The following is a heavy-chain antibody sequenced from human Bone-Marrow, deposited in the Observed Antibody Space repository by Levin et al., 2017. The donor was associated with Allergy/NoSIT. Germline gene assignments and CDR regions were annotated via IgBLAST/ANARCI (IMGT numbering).Heavy chain of an antibody. CDR2: ISYDGSNK. Sequence: GGSLRLSCAASGFTFSSYGMHWVRQAPGKGLEWVAVISYDGSNKYYADSVKGRFTISRDNSKNTLYLQMNSLRAEDTAVYYCAKDKGGLGYCSGGSCYQLDYWGQGTLVTVSS. CDR1: GFTFSSYG. CDR3: AKDKGGLGYCSGGSCYQLDY. V-gene: IGHV3-30*18. J-gene: IGHJ4*02. D-gene: IGHD2-15*01.